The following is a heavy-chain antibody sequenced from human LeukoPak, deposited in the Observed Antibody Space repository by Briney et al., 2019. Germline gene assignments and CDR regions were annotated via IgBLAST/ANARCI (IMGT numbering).Heavy chain of an antibody. D-gene: IGHD6-13*01. J-gene: IGHJ5*02. V-gene: IGHV4-61*02. Sequence: SQTLSLTCTVSGGSIGSGSYYWSWIRQPAGKGLEWIGRIYTSGSTNYNPSLKSRVTISVDTSKNQFSLKLSSVTAADTAVYYCARVLAAAGNNWFDPWGQGTLVTVSS. CDR1: GGSIGSGSYY. CDR2: IYTSGST. CDR3: ARVLAAAGNNWFDP.